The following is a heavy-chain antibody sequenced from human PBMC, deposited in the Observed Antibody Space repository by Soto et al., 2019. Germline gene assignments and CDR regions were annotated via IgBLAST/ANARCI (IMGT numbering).Heavy chain of an antibody. J-gene: IGHJ6*02. CDR3: ASPGYSSGWYDYYYYGMDV. CDR1: GFTFSSYA. Sequence: QVQLVESGGGVVQPGRSLRLSCAASGFTFSSYAMHWVRQAPGKGLEWVAVISYDGSNKYYADSVKGRFTISRDNSKNPLYLQMNSLRAEDTAVYYCASPGYSSGWYDYYYYGMDVWGQGTTVTVSS. V-gene: IGHV3-30-3*01. D-gene: IGHD6-19*01. CDR2: ISYDGSNK.